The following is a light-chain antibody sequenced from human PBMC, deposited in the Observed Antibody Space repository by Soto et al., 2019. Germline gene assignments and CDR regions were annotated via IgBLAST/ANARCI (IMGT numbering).Light chain of an antibody. V-gene: IGKV1-39*01. CDR1: QTISNF. J-gene: IGKJ1*01. CDR3: QQSYSTPRT. Sequence: DIQMTQSPSSLSASVGDRVTITCRASQTISNFLNWYQQKPGKAPKLLIYAASSLQTGVPSRFSGSGSGTDFTLTISSLQPEDCATYYCQQSYSTPRTFGQGTKGHIK. CDR2: AAS.